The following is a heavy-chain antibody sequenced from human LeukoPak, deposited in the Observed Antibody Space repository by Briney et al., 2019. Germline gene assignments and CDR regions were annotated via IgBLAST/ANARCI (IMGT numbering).Heavy chain of an antibody. Sequence: PGGSLRLSCATSGFTFSNAWMNWVRQAPGKGLEWVGRIRSNSDGGTIDYAAPVKGRFTLSRDDSKTTLYLQMNSLQAEDTAVYYCATDFYDSTWGQGTLVTVSS. D-gene: IGHD3-22*01. CDR1: GFTFSNAW. V-gene: IGHV3-15*07. CDR3: ATDFYDST. CDR2: IRSNSDGGTI. J-gene: IGHJ5*02.